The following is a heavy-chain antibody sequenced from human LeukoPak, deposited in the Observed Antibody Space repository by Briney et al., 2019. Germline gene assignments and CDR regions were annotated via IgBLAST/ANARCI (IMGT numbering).Heavy chain of an antibody. CDR3: AKDNIAAALGY. CDR2: IWYDGSNK. CDR1: GFTFSSYG. V-gene: IGHV3-33*06. Sequence: GGSLRLSCAASGFTFSSYGMHWVRQAPGKGLEWVAVIWYDGSNKYYADSVKGRFTISRDNSKNTLYLQMNSLRAEDTAVYYCAKDNIAAALGYWGQGTLVTVSS. J-gene: IGHJ4*02. D-gene: IGHD6-13*01.